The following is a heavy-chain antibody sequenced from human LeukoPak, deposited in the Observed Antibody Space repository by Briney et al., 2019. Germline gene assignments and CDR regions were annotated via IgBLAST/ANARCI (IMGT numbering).Heavy chain of an antibody. J-gene: IGHJ4*02. CDR3: AKGKRLLDY. Sequence: GGSLRLSCAASGFIATSNYISWVRQAPGKGLEWVSIIYSGGHTYYADSVKGRFTISRHNSENTLYLQMNSLRAEDTAVYYCAKGKRLLDYWGQGTLVTVSS. V-gene: IGHV3-53*01. CDR2: IYSGGHT. CDR1: GFIATSNY. D-gene: IGHD6-25*01.